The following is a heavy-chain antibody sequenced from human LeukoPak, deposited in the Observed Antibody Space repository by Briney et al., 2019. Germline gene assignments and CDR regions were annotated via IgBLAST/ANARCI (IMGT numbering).Heavy chain of an antibody. D-gene: IGHD6-13*01. CDR2: IYTSGST. CDR1: GGSISSGSYY. CDR3: ASSIAAAGTDAFDI. V-gene: IGHV4-61*02. J-gene: IGHJ3*02. Sequence: PSETLSLTCTVSGGSISSGSYYWSCIRQPAGKGLECIGRIYTSGSTNYNPSLKSRVTISVDTSKNQFSLKLSSVTAADTAVYYCASSIAAAGTDAFDIWGQGTMVTVSS.